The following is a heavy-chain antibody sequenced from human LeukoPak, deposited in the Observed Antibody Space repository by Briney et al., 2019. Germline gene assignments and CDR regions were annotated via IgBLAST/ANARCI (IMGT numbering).Heavy chain of an antibody. D-gene: IGHD6-13*01. CDR2: IKQDGSEK. Sequence: GGSLRLSCAASGFTFSSYWMSWVRQAPGKGLEWVANIKQDGSEKYYVDSVKGRFTISRDNAKNSLYLQMNSLGAEDTAVYYCARGVAAAGTTLDYWGQGTLVTVSS. CDR3: ARGVAAAGTTLDY. V-gene: IGHV3-7*01. CDR1: GFTFSSYW. J-gene: IGHJ4*02.